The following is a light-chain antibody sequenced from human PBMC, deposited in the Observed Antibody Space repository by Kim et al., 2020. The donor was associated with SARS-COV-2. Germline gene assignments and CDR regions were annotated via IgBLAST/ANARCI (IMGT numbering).Light chain of an antibody. V-gene: IGLV3-19*01. J-gene: IGLJ1*01. CDR3: NSRDFSGLYV. CDR1: SLRSYY. Sequence: VALGQTVRITCQGDSLRSYYASWYQQKPGQAPVVVIYGKNNRPSGIPDRFSGSSSGNTASLTITGAQAEDEADYYCNSRDFSGLYVFGTGTKVTVL. CDR2: GKN.